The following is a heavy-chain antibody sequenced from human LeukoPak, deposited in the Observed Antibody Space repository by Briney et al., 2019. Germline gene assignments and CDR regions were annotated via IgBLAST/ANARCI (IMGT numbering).Heavy chain of an antibody. J-gene: IGHJ4*02. CDR3: AREYSAMVIYY. Sequence: GGSLRLSCAASGFTFSSYWMSWVRQAPGKGLEWVANIKQDGSEKYYVDSVKGRFTISRDNAKNSLFLQMNSLRAEDTAVYYCAREYSAMVIYYWGQGTLVTVSS. D-gene: IGHD5-18*01. CDR1: GFTFSSYW. CDR2: IKQDGSEK. V-gene: IGHV3-7*01.